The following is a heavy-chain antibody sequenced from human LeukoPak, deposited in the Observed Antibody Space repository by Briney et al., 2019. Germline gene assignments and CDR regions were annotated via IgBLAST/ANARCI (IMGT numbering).Heavy chain of an antibody. Sequence: ASVKVSCKASGGTFSSYAISWVRQAPGQGLEWMGRIIPILGIANYAQKFQGRVTITADKSTSTAYMELSSLRSEDTAVYYWAPEGPRDRDTAMVDWGQGTLVTVSS. CDR3: APEGPRDRDTAMVD. CDR1: GGTFSSYA. V-gene: IGHV1-69*04. D-gene: IGHD5-18*01. J-gene: IGHJ4*02. CDR2: IIPILGIA.